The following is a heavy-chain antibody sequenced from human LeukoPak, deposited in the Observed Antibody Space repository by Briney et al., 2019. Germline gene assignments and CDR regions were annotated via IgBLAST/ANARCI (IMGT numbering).Heavy chain of an antibody. V-gene: IGHV4-59*08. J-gene: IGHJ6*02. D-gene: IGHD6-19*01. CDR1: GGSMTNYY. Sequence: SETLSLTCTVSGGSMTNYYWSWIRQSPGKGLEWIGHIYYRGDTKYNPSLKSRVTVAVDTSKQQFSLRLSSVSAADTAVYYCARLSGPSGGPVSFSGLDVWGQGTTVIVSS. CDR3: ARLSGPSGGPVSFSGLDV. CDR2: IYYRGDT.